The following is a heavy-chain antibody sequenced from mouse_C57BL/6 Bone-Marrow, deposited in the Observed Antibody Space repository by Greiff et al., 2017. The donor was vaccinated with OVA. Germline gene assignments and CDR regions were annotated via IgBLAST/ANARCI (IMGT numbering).Heavy chain of an antibody. V-gene: IGHV3-6*01. D-gene: IGHD3-2*02. CDR2: ISYDGSN. J-gene: IGHJ2*01. CDR1: GYSITSGYY. CDR3: ARDQGSGPYYFDY. Sequence: DVKLQESGPGLVKPSQSLSLTCSVTGYSITSGYYWNWIRQFPGNKLEWMGYISYDGSNNYNPSLKNRISITRDTSKNQFFLKLNSVTTEDTATYYCARDQGSGPYYFDYWGQGTTLTVSS.